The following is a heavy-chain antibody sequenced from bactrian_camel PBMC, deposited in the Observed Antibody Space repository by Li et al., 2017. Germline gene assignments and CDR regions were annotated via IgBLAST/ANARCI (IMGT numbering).Heavy chain of an antibody. Sequence: HVQLVESGGGSVQDGGSLRLSCTASGVAFDDSGMGWYRQAPGTECELVSNIASDGATYYVDSVKGRFTISQDKAKNTMYLEMNSLKPEDTAMYYCAAVGGGVTAIQGLDIMTDRGGVLPLYWGQGTQVTVS. CDR1: GVAFDDSG. V-gene: IGHV3S55*01. CDR3: AAVGGGVTAIQGLDIMTDRGGVLPLY. CDR2: IASDGAT. D-gene: IGHD3*01. J-gene: IGHJ4*01.